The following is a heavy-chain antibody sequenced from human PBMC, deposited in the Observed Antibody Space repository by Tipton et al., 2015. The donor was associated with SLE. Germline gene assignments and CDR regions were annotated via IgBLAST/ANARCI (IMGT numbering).Heavy chain of an antibody. J-gene: IGHJ4*02. CDR3: ARDRQPYFDY. CDR2: MYTSGTT. Sequence: TLSLTCTVSGGSISSYYWSWIRQPAGKGLEWIGRMYTSGTTNYNPSLKSRVTISVDTSKNQFSLKLSSVTAADTAVYYCARDRQPYFDYWGQGTLVTVSS. CDR1: GGSISSYY. V-gene: IGHV4-4*07. D-gene: IGHD6-13*01.